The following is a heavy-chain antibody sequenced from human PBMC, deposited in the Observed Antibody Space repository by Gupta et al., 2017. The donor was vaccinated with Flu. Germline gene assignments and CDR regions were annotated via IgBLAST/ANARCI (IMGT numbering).Heavy chain of an antibody. V-gene: IGHV3-33*01. Sequence: QVQLVESGGGVVQPGRSLRLSCAASVFTFSSYGMHWVRQAPGKGLEWVAVIWYDGRSKYYADSVKGRFTISRDNSKNTLYLQMNSLRAEDTAVYYCASPFSPSYSSSWYSLDYWGQGTLVTVSS. CDR3: ASPFSPSYSSSWYSLDY. CDR1: VFTFSSYG. D-gene: IGHD6-13*01. CDR2: IWYDGRSK. J-gene: IGHJ4*02.